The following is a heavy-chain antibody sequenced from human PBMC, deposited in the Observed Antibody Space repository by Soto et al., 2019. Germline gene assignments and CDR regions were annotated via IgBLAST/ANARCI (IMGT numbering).Heavy chain of an antibody. CDR2: IIPIVGLT. D-gene: IGHD3-16*01. CDR3: ARPTVGHDAGRNYMDV. J-gene: IGHJ6*03. Sequence: QVQLLQSGSEVKKPGSSVKVSCRASGGSLSSYPVTWVRQAPGQGLEWMGRIIPIVGLTNYAQKFQGRVTITADKSTSTAYMELSSLRSDDTAVYYCARPTVGHDAGRNYMDVRGKGTTVIVSS. CDR1: GGSLSSYP. V-gene: IGHV1-69*02.